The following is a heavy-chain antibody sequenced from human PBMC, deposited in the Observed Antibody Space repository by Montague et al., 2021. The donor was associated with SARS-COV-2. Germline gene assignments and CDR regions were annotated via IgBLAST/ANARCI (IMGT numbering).Heavy chain of an antibody. CDR2: IYTSGST. J-gene: IGHJ2*01. CDR1: GGSISSYY. CDR3: ARGIDYYAFWSGYNPAYWYFDL. D-gene: IGHD3-3*01. V-gene: IGHV4-4*07. Sequence: SETLSLTCTVSGGSISSYYWSWIRQRAGKGLEWIGRIYTSGSTNYNPSLKSRGTMSVDTSKNQFSLKLSPVTAADTAVYYCARGIDYYAFWSGYNPAYWYFDLWGRGTLVTVSS.